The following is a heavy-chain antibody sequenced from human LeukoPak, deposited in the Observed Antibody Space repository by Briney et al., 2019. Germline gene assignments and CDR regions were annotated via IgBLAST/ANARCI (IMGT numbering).Heavy chain of an antibody. CDR2: INWNGGST. Sequence: GGSLRLSCAASGFTFDDYGMSWVRQAPGKGLEWVSGINWNGGSTGYADSVKGRFTISRDNAKNSLYLQMNSLRAEDTAVYYCAKTRGGLWTGAFDIWGQGTMVTVSS. CDR3: AKTRGGLWTGAFDI. D-gene: IGHD3-16*01. V-gene: IGHV3-20*04. J-gene: IGHJ3*02. CDR1: GFTFDDYG.